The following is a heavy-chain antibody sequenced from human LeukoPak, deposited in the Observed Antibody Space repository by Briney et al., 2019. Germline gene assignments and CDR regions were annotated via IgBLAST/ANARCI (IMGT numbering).Heavy chain of an antibody. CDR1: GSTFSSYA. J-gene: IGHJ4*02. D-gene: IGHD5-18*01. CDR2: ISGSGGST. CDR3: AKARTWIQLWTDFDY. V-gene: IGHV3-23*01. Sequence: GGSLRLSCAASGSTFSSYAMSWVRQAPGKGLEWVSAISGSGGSTYYADSVKGRFTISRDNSKNTLYLQMNSLRAEDTAVYYCAKARTWIQLWTDFDYWGQGTLVTVSS.